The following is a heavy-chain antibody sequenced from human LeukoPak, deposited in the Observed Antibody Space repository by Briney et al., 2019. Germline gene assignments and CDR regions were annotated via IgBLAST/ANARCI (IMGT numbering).Heavy chain of an antibody. CDR2: ISTTGGTT. J-gene: IGHJ4*02. V-gene: IGHV3-23*01. CDR1: GFTFYSYA. Sequence: GGSLRLSCAASGFTFYSYAMTWVRQAPGKGLEWVSTISTTGGTTYYADSVKGLFTISRDNSKNTLYLQLNILRAEDSAIYYCAKGASGSSGWFGDYWGQGTQVTVSS. CDR3: AKGASGSSGWFGDY. D-gene: IGHD6-19*01.